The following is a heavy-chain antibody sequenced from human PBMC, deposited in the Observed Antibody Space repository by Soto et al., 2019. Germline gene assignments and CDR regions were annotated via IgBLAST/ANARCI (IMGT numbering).Heavy chain of an antibody. D-gene: IGHD3-9*01. CDR3: TRDPGYYDILTGYPYFDY. J-gene: IGHJ4*02. V-gene: IGHV3-73*01. CDR2: IGSRGETYAT. Sequence: GGSLRLSCAASGFTFGASALQWVRQASGKGLEWLGRIGSRGETYATTYAASVKGRFTISRDDSKSIAYLQMNSLKTEDTAVYYCTRDPGYYDILTGYPYFDYWGQGTLVTVS. CDR1: GFTFGASA.